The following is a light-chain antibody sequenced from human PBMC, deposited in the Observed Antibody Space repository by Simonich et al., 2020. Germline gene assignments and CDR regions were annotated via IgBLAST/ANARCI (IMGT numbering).Light chain of an antibody. CDR1: QSVLYSSNNKNY. V-gene: IGKV4-1*01. Sequence: DIVMTQSTDYLAVSLGERATINCKSSQSVLYSSNNKNYLAWYQQKPGKPPKLLIYWASTRESGVPDRFSGSGSGTDFTLTISSLQAEDVAVYYCQQYYSTPYTFGQGTKLEIK. CDR2: WAS. J-gene: IGKJ2*01. CDR3: QQYYSTPYT.